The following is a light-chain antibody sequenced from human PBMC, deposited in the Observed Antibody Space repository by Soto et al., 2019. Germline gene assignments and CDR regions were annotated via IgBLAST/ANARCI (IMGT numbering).Light chain of an antibody. V-gene: IGKV3-15*01. Sequence: IVLTQSPATLSVSPGERVTLCCRASQSVDINLAWYQQKPGQAPRLVIYGASTRATDMPGTFSGSGSGTEFTLTISSLQSEDFGVYYCQQYKNWPRTFGQGTKVDIK. CDR2: GAS. CDR1: QSVDIN. CDR3: QQYKNWPRT. J-gene: IGKJ1*01.